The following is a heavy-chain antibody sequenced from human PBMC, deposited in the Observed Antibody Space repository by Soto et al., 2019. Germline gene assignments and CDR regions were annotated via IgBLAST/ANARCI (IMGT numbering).Heavy chain of an antibody. V-gene: IGHV3-30*04. CDR1: GFTFSNYD. CDR2: ISYDGRKK. Sequence: QVQLVESGRGVVQPGRSLRLSCAASGFTFSNYDMHWVRQAPGKGLEWVAVISYDGRKKYYPDSVQSRFTISRDHAKNTLFLQMNRLRAEGTAIYYCAKDGENWGQGGLVTVSS. CDR3: AKDGEN. J-gene: IGHJ4*02. D-gene: IGHD3-10*01.